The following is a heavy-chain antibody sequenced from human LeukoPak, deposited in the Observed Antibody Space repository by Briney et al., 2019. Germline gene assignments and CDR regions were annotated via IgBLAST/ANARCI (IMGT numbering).Heavy chain of an antibody. CDR3: ARDNWFDP. Sequence: GASVKVSCKASGYTFTSYDINWVRRATGQGLEWMGWISAYNGNTNYAQKLQGRVTMTTDTSTSTAYMELRSLRSDDTAVYYCARDNWFDPWGQGTLVTVSS. CDR1: GYTFTSYD. CDR2: ISAYNGNT. V-gene: IGHV1-18*01. J-gene: IGHJ5*02.